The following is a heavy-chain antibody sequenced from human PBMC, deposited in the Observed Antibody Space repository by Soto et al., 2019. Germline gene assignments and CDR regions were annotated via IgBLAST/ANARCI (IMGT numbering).Heavy chain of an antibody. CDR1: GFSFSDYC. J-gene: IGHJ4*02. D-gene: IGHD3-22*01. CDR2: IRDSGTTT. CDR3: ATYRRYYDSSGYF. V-gene: IGHV3-11*01. Sequence: QVQLVESGGGLVKPGGSLRLSCAASGFSFSDYCMTWIRQAPGKGLEWVSYIRDSGTTTYYADSVKGRFTISRDNSRNSLYLQRTSLRAEDTAVYYCATYRRYYDSSGYFWGQGTLVTVSS.